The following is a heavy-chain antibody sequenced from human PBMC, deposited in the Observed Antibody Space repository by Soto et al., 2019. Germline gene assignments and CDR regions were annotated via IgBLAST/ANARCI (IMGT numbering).Heavy chain of an antibody. CDR1: GFTFSSYA. J-gene: IGHJ6*02. D-gene: IGHD6-19*01. Sequence: GGSLRLSCAASGFTFSSYAMHWVRQAPGKGLEWVAVISYDGSNKYYADSVKGRFTISRDNSENTLYLQMNSLRAEDTAVYYCARDRPSRPGYSSGWYYYYYGMDVWVQGTTVTVSS. V-gene: IGHV3-30-3*01. CDR3: ARDRPSRPGYSSGWYYYYYGMDV. CDR2: ISYDGSNK.